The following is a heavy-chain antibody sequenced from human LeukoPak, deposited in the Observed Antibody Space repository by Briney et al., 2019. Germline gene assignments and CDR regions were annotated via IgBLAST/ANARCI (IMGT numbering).Heavy chain of an antibody. Sequence: GASVKVSCKASGYTFTGYYMHWVRQAPGQGLEWMGWINPNSGGTNYAQKFQGRVTMTRDTSISAAYMELSRLRSDDTAVYYCARGSEWFGELSPDYYYYGMDVWGQGTTVTVSS. J-gene: IGHJ6*02. CDR2: INPNSGGT. CDR3: ARGSEWFGELSPDYYYYGMDV. V-gene: IGHV1-2*02. CDR1: GYTFTGYY. D-gene: IGHD3-10*01.